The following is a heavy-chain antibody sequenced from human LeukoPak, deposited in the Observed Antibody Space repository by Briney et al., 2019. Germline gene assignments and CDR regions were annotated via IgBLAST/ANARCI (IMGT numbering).Heavy chain of an antibody. CDR2: ISSSSSTI. D-gene: IGHD4/OR15-4a*01. Sequence: GGSLRLSCAASGFTFSSYSMNWVRQAPGKGLEWVSYISSSSSTIYYADSVKGRFTISRDTSKNTLYLQMNSLRAEDTALYFCAKKAQYDGHYPLDYWGQGTLVTVSA. V-gene: IGHV3-48*04. CDR1: GFTFSSYS. CDR3: AKKAQYDGHYPLDY. J-gene: IGHJ4*02.